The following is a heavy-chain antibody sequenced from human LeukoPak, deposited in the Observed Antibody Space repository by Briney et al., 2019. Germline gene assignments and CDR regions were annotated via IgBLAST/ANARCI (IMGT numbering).Heavy chain of an antibody. V-gene: IGHV4-30-2*01. CDR1: GGSISSGGYS. CDR2: IYHSGST. CDR3: ARGPVVVPAAIDY. J-gene: IGHJ4*02. D-gene: IGHD2-2*01. Sequence: SETLSLTCAVSGGSISSGGYSWSWIRQPPGKGLEWIGYIYHSGSTYYNPSLESRVTISVDRSKNQFSLKLSSVTAADTAVYYCARGPVVVPAAIDYWGQGTLVTVSS.